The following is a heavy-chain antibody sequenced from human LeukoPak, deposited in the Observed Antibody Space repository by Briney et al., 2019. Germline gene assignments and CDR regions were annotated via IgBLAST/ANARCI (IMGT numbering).Heavy chain of an antibody. D-gene: IGHD7-27*01. CDR1: GFTFSSYS. CDR2: ISYDGSNK. V-gene: IGHV3-30*03. Sequence: GGSLRLSCAASGFTFSSYSMNWVRQAPGKGLEWVAVISYDGSNKYYADSVKGRFTISRDNSKNTLYLQMNSLRAEDTAVYYCARERELGKALDYWGQGTLVTVSS. J-gene: IGHJ4*02. CDR3: ARERELGKALDY.